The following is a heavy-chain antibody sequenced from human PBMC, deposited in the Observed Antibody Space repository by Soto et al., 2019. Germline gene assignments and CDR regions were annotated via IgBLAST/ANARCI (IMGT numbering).Heavy chain of an antibody. Sequence: SETLSLTCTVSGGSISSSSYYWGWIRQPPGKGLEWIGSIYYSGSTYYNPSLKSRVTISVDTSKNQFSLKLSSVTAADTAVYYCARHTGSYPREDHGMDVWGQGTTVTVSS. CDR3: ARHTGSYPREDHGMDV. V-gene: IGHV4-39*01. D-gene: IGHD1-26*01. CDR2: IYYSGST. CDR1: GGSISSSSYY. J-gene: IGHJ6*02.